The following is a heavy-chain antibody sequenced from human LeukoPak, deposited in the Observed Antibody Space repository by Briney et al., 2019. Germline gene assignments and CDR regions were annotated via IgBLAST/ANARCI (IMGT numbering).Heavy chain of an antibody. V-gene: IGHV4-31*02. CDR3: ARDTAMVNAHYFDY. Sequence: SQTLSLTCTVSGGSISSDGYYWSWIRQHPGKGLEWIGYIYHSGSTYYNPSLKSRVTISVDTSKNQFSLKLSSVTAADTAVYYCARDTAMVNAHYFDYWGQGTLVTVSS. D-gene: IGHD5-18*01. J-gene: IGHJ4*02. CDR2: IYHSGST. CDR1: GGSISSDGYY.